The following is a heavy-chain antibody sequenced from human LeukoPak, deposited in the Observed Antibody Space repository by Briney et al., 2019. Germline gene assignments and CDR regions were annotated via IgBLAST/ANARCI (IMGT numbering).Heavy chain of an antibody. CDR3: ATSYGSGSYYRNMYNWFDP. D-gene: IGHD3-10*01. V-gene: IGHV1-24*01. J-gene: IGHJ5*02. CDR1: GYTLTELS. CDR2: FDPEDGET. Sequence: ASVKVSCKVSGYTLTELSMHWVRQAPGKGLEWMGGFDPEDGETIYAQKFQGRVTMTEDTSTDTAYMELSSLRSEDTAVYYCATSYGSGSYYRNMYNWFDPWGQGTLVTVSS.